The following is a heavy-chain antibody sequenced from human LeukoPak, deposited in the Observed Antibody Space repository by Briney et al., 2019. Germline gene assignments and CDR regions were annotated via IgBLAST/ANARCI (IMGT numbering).Heavy chain of an antibody. Sequence: SQTLSLTCAVSGGSISSGGYSWSWIRQSPGKGLEWIGYIYHSGSTYYNPSLKSRVTISVDRSKNQFSLKLSSVTAADTAVYYCARAPAGVYPDYWGQGTLVTVSS. CDR1: GGSISSGGYS. V-gene: IGHV4-30-2*06. CDR2: IYHSGST. J-gene: IGHJ4*02. CDR3: ARAPAGVYPDY. D-gene: IGHD3-10*01.